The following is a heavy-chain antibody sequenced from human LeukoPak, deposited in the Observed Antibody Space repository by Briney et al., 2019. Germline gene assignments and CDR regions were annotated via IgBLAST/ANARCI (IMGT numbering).Heavy chain of an antibody. CDR2: INGDGSST. D-gene: IGHD6-13*01. CDR1: GFTFSNFW. V-gene: IGHV3-74*01. J-gene: IGHJ4*02. CDR3: ARGSDIAAAVKIYGSEF. Sequence: GGSLRLSCEASGFTFSNFWMHWVRQVPGKGLLWVSRINGDGSSTTYADPVKGRFTISRDDAKNTLYLQMNSLRVEDTAVYYCARGSDIAAAVKIYGSEFWGQGTLVTVSS.